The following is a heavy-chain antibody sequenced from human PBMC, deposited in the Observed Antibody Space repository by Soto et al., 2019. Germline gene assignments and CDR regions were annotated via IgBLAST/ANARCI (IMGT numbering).Heavy chain of an antibody. Sequence: QVQLVESRGGVVQPGRSLRLSCAASGFTFSSYGMHWVRQAPGKGLEWVAVISYDGSNKYYADSVKGRFTISRDNSKNTLYLQMNSLRAEDTAVYYCTKDLDYGGNSGAGLNYWGQGTLVTVSS. J-gene: IGHJ4*02. CDR2: ISYDGSNK. CDR1: GFTFSSYG. D-gene: IGHD4-17*01. CDR3: TKDLDYGGNSGAGLNY. V-gene: IGHV3-30*18.